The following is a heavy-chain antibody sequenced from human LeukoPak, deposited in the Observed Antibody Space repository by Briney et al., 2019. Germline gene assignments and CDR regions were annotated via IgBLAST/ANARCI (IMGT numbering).Heavy chain of an antibody. D-gene: IGHD2-2*01. CDR2: ISSSSSYI. Sequence: GGSLRLSCAASGFTFSSYSMNWVRQAPGKGLEWVSSISSSSSYIYYADSVKGRFTISRDNAKNSLYLQMNSLRAEDTAVYYCAGSIVVVPAATFDPWGQRTLVTVSS. CDR3: AGSIVVVPAATFDP. CDR1: GFTFSSYS. J-gene: IGHJ5*02. V-gene: IGHV3-21*01.